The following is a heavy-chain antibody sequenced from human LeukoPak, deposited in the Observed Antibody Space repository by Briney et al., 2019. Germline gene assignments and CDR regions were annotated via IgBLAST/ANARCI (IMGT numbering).Heavy chain of an antibody. CDR3: ARYSSGYGAEDAFDI. V-gene: IGHV1-18*01. CDR2: ISAYNGNT. J-gene: IGHJ3*02. CDR1: GYTFTSYG. Sequence: GASVKVSCKASGYTFTSYGISWVRQAPGQGLEWMGWISAYNGNTNYAQKLQGRVTMTTDTSASTVYMELSSLRSGDTAVYYCARYSSGYGAEDAFDIWGQGTMVTVSS. D-gene: IGHD3-22*01.